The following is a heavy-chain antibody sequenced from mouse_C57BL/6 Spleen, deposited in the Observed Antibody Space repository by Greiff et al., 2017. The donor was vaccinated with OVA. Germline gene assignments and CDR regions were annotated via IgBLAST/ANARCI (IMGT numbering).Heavy chain of an antibody. CDR2: IHPNSGST. D-gene: IGHD4-1*01. CDR3: STGPNYAMDY. Sequence: QVQLQQPGAELVKPGASVKLSCKASGYTFTSYWMHWVKQRPGQGLEWIGMIHPNSGSTNYNEKFKSKATLTVDKSSCTAYMQLSSLTSEDSAVYYCSTGPNYAMDYWGQGTSVTVSS. CDR1: GYTFTSYW. J-gene: IGHJ4*01. V-gene: IGHV1-64*01.